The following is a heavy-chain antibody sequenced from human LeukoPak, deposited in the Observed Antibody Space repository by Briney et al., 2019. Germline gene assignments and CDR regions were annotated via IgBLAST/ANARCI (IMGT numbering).Heavy chain of an antibody. CDR1: GFTFSSYA. Sequence: AGGSLRLSCAASGFTFSSYAMSWVRQAPGKGLEWVSAISGSGGSTYYADSVKGRFTISRDNSKNTLYLQMNSLRAEDTAVYYCAKSVIFWSGYFGYYFDYWGQGTLVTVSS. CDR3: AKSVIFWSGYFGYYFDY. D-gene: IGHD3-3*01. V-gene: IGHV3-23*01. J-gene: IGHJ4*02. CDR2: ISGSGGST.